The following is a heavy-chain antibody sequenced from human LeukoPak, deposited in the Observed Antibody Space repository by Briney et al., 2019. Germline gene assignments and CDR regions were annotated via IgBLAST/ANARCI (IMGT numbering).Heavy chain of an antibody. CDR2: ISESGDAT. CDR3: AKDPEF. J-gene: IGHJ4*02. Sequence: GGSLRLSCGVSGFTFSSQAMSWVRQAPGKGLEWLSGISESGDATFNIDSVKGRFTISRDNSKNTLYLQMDSLRAEDTAVYYCAKDPEFWGQGILVTVSS. V-gene: IGHV3-23*01. D-gene: IGHD3-10*01. CDR1: GFTFSSQA.